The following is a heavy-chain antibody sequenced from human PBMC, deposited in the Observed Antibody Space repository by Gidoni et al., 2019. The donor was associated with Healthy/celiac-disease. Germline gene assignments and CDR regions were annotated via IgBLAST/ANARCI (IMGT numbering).Heavy chain of an antibody. D-gene: IGHD4-17*01. V-gene: IGHV2-26*01. J-gene: IGHJ3*02. CDR3: ARMTTVTRGAFDI. CDR1: GFSLSNARTG. CDR2: IISNDEK. Sequence: QVTLKESGPGLVKPTETRTLTCTVSGFSLSNARTGVSWIRQPPVKALEWLAHIISNDEKSYSTSLKSRLTISKDTSKSQVVLTMTNMDPVDTATYYCARMTTVTRGAFDIWGQGTMVTVSS.